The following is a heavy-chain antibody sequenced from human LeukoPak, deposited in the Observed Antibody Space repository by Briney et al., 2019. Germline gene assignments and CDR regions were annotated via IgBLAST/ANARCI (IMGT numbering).Heavy chain of an antibody. J-gene: IGHJ1*01. CDR3: AKGDHLLFAEYFLH. Sequence: PGRSLRLSCTASGFTFGDYAMSWFRQAPGKGLEWVGFIRTKAYGGTAEYAASVKGRFTISRDDSKSIAYLQMNSLKTEDTAVYYCAKGDHLLFAEYFLHWGQGTLVTVSS. CDR1: GFTFGDYA. CDR2: IRTKAYGGTA. D-gene: IGHD2-2*01. V-gene: IGHV3-49*03.